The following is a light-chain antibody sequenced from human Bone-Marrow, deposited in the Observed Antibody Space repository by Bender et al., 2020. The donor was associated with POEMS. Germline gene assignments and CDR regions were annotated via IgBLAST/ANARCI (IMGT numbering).Light chain of an antibody. J-gene: IGLJ1*01. V-gene: IGLV3-27*01. CDR3: QVWDTDVDHYV. CDR1: ILSNKY. Sequence: SFQLTQPPSVSVSPGQTARITCSGDILSNKYTRWFQQKPAQAPLLILYRDHARPSGIPERFSGSSSGTTATLTISGVEAGDEADYFCQVWDTDVDHYVFGPGTTVTVL. CDR2: RDH.